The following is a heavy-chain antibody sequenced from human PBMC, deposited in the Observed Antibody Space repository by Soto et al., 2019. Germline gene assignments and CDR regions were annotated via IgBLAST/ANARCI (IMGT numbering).Heavy chain of an antibody. CDR2: ISAHDGST. V-gene: IGHV3-23*01. D-gene: IGHD6-19*01. CDR1: GFSFRTYA. J-gene: IGHJ4*02. CDR3: AKDPCSSWFCKYFEY. Sequence: EVQLLESGGGLVQAGESLRLSCVGSGFSFRTYAMNWVRQSPGKGLEWVSGISAHDGSTLYADSVRGRFTISRDNSKNTLYLPMNSLRPEDTAVYYCAKDPCSSWFCKYFEYWGQGTQVTVSS.